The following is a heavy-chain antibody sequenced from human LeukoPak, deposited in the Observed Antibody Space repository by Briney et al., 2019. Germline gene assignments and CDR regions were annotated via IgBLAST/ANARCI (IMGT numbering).Heavy chain of an antibody. CDR3: AKLGSHYDFWSGYSSAAFDI. V-gene: IGHV3-7*03. D-gene: IGHD3-3*01. Sequence: GGSLRLSCAASGFTFSSYWMSWVRQAPGKGLEWVANIKQDGSEKYYVDSVKGRFTISRDNAKNSLYLQMNSLRAEDTAVYYCAKLGSHYDFWSGYSSAAFDIWGQGIMVTVSS. CDR2: IKQDGSEK. J-gene: IGHJ3*02. CDR1: GFTFSSYW.